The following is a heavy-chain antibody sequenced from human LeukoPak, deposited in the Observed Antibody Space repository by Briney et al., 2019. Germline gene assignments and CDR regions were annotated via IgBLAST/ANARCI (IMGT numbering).Heavy chain of an antibody. V-gene: IGHV3-21*05. CDR2: ISGNSGDT. Sequence: GGSLRLSCAASGFTFNTYTMNWVRQAPGKGLEWLSYISGNSGDTNYADSVKGRFTISRDNAKNSLYLQMNSLRVEDTAVYYCARDPRTVQIWGQGTLVTVSS. CDR1: GFTFNTYT. D-gene: IGHD1-1*01. J-gene: IGHJ4*02. CDR3: ARDPRTVQI.